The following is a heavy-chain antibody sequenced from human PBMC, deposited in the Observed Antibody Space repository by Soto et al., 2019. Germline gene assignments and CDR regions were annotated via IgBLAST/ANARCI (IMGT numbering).Heavy chain of an antibody. D-gene: IGHD4-4*01. J-gene: IGHJ6*02. CDR2: ISGSGDST. CDR1: GFPFSRHA. CDR3: AKAVTFTAHYYYYGMDV. V-gene: IGHV3-23*01. Sequence: EVQVLESGGGLVQPGGSLRLSCAGSGFPFSRHAMSWVRQAPGKGLEWVSAISGSGDSTYYAASVKGRFTISRDNSKNTVYLQMNSLRAEDTAVYYCAKAVTFTAHYYYYGMDVWGQGTTVTVSS.